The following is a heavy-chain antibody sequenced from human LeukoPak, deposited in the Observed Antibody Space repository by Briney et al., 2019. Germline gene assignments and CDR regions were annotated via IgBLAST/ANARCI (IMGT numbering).Heavy chain of an antibody. D-gene: IGHD6-13*01. Sequence: SETLSLTCTVSGGSVSSGRYYWSWIRQPPGKGLEWIGYFYYSGSINYNPSLKSRVTISVDTSKNQFSLNLSSVTAADTAVYYCARDRLGAAADYFDYWGQGTLVTVPS. CDR2: FYYSGSI. CDR1: GGSVSSGRYY. CDR3: ARDRLGAAADYFDY. V-gene: IGHV4-61*01. J-gene: IGHJ4*02.